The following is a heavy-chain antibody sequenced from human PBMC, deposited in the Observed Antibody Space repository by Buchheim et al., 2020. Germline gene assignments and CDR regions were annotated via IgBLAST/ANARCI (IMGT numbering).Heavy chain of an antibody. D-gene: IGHD3-10*01. CDR2: MNPNSGNT. CDR1: GYTFTSYD. V-gene: IGHV1-8*01. CDR3: ARGLSLRSGSYQKVYYMDV. Sequence: QVQLVQSGAEVKKPGASVKVSCKASGYTFTSYDINWVRQATGQGLEWMGWMNPNSGNTGYAQKFQGRVTMTRNTSISTAYMELSSPRSEDTAVYYCARGLSLRSGSYQKVYYMDVWGKGTT. J-gene: IGHJ6*03.